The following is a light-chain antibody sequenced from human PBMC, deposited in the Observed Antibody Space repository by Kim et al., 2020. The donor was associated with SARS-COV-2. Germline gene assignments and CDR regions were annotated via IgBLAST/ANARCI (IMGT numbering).Light chain of an antibody. CDR1: SNVVGGYNY. Sequence: QSALTQPRSVSGPPGQSATISCAGTSNVVGGYNYVSWYQQHPGKAPKLMIYNVSNRPSGVPDRFSGSKSGNTASLTISGLQPEDEADYYCCSYAGSYTVFGGGTQLTVL. J-gene: IGLJ2*01. CDR3: CSYAGSYTV. CDR2: NVS. V-gene: IGLV2-11*01.